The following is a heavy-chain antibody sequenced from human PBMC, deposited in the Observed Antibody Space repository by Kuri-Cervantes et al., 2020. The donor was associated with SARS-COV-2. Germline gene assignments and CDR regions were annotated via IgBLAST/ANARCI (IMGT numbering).Heavy chain of an antibody. Sequence: SETLSLTCAVYGGSLSGYYWSWIRQPPGRGLEWIGEINHSGSTNYNPSLKSRVTISVDTSKNQFSLKLSSVTAADTAVYYCARGVPDGSGSYFYDNFDYWGQGTLVTVSS. D-gene: IGHD1-26*01. CDR1: GGSLSGYY. CDR3: ARGVPDGSGSYFYDNFDY. J-gene: IGHJ4*01. CDR2: INHSGST. V-gene: IGHV4-34*01.